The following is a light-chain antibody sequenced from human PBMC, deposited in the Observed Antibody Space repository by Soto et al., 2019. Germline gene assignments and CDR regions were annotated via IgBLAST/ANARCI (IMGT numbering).Light chain of an antibody. CDR1: SSDVGTYNL. V-gene: IGLV2-23*01. Sequence: QSVLTQPASVSGSPGQSITISCTGTSSDVGTYNLVSWYQQHPGKAPKLMIYEGTKRPAGVSNRFSGSKSGNTASLTISGLQAEDEADYYCCSYAGSGTSVFGIGTKLTVL. CDR2: EGT. CDR3: CSYAGSGTSV. J-gene: IGLJ1*01.